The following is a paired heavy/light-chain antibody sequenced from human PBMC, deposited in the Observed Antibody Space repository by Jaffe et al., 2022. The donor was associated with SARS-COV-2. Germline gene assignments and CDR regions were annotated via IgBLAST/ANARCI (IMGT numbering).Heavy chain of an antibody. CDR2: ISTSGDTT. CDR1: GFTFNNYA. D-gene: IGHD5-18*01. Sequence: EVQLLESGGDLEQPGGSLRLSCTASGFTFNNYAMSWVRQAPGKGLEWVSGISTSGDTTYYADSVKGRFTISRDNSKSTLYLQMNSLRVEDTAIYYCARGYSCDYWGQGTLVTVSS. J-gene: IGHJ4*02. CDR3: ARGYSCDY. V-gene: IGHV3-23*01.
Light chain of an antibody. V-gene: IGKV2-24*01. J-gene: IGKJ1*01. Sequence: DIVMTQTPLSSPVTLGQPASISCRSSQSLVHSDGNTYLNWLQQRPGQPPRLLFYKISNRFPGVPDRFTGSGAGTDFTLKISRVEAEDVGVYYCMQATQFPRTFGQGTKVEIK. CDR1: QSLVHSDGNTY. CDR3: MQATQFPRT. CDR2: KIS.